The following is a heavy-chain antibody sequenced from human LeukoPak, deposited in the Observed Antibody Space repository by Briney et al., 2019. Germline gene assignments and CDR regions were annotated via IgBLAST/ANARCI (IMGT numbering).Heavy chain of an antibody. J-gene: IGHJ4*02. D-gene: IGHD3-22*01. CDR3: AKEKNNGYYYHFDY. CDR1: GFTFTNYG. V-gene: IGHV3-23*01. Sequence: GGSLRLSCAASGFTFTNYGMSWVRQAPGKGLEWVSAVSGGGGSTYYADSVKGRFTISRDNSKNTVYLQMNSLRAEDTAVYYCAKEKNNGYYYHFDYWGQGTLVTVSS. CDR2: VSGGGGST.